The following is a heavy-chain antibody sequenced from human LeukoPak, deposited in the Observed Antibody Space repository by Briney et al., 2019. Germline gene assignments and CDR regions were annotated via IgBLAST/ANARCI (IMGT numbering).Heavy chain of an antibody. Sequence: GGSLRLSCAASGFTVSTNYMNWVRQTPGKGLEWVAHMNQDGSAKYYADSVKGRFTISRDNAKNSLYLQMNSLRAEDTAVYYCARDAGYGYWVIDYWGQGTLVTVSS. V-gene: IGHV3-7*01. CDR3: ARDAGYGYWVIDY. CDR1: GFTVSTNY. D-gene: IGHD5-18*01. CDR2: MNQDGSAK. J-gene: IGHJ4*02.